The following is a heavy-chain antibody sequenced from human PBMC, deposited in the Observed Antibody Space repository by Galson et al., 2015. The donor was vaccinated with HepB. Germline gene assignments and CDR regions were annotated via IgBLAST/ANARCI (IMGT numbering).Heavy chain of an antibody. CDR2: IRYDGSNK. Sequence: SLRLSCAASGFIFSNFGMHWVRQTPGKGLEWVAFIRYDGSNKYYADSVKGRFTVSRDNSKNTLSLQMNSLRAKDTAVFYCAKDGSKNWPHYFDSWGQGTLVTVSS. V-gene: IGHV3-30*02. CDR1: GFIFSNFG. J-gene: IGHJ4*02. D-gene: IGHD1-1*01. CDR3: AKDGSKNWPHYFDS.